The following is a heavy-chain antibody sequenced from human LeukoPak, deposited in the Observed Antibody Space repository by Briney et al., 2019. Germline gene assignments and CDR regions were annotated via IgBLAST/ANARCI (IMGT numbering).Heavy chain of an antibody. J-gene: IGHJ4*02. D-gene: IGHD3-22*01. CDR1: GFTFSSYG. CDR3: VKDGEYYDSSGYYFDY. Sequence: GGSLRLSCAASGFTFSSYGMHWVRQAPGKGLEWVSVISYDGSNKYYADSVKGRFTISRDNSKNTLYLQMSSLRTEDTAVYYCVKDGEYYDSSGYYFDYWGQGTLVTVSS. V-gene: IGHV3-30*18. CDR2: ISYDGSNK.